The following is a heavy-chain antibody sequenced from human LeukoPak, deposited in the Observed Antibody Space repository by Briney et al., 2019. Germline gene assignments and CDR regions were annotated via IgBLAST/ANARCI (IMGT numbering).Heavy chain of an antibody. Sequence: PSETLSLTCAVYGGSFSGYYWSWIRQPPGKGLEWIGEINHSRSTNYNPSLKSRVTISVDTSKNQFSLKLSSVTAADTAVYYCAGIAARPAPQSEIYDYWGQGTLVTVSS. J-gene: IGHJ4*02. D-gene: IGHD6-6*01. V-gene: IGHV4-34*01. CDR1: GGSFSGYY. CDR2: INHSRST. CDR3: AGIAARPAPQSEIYDY.